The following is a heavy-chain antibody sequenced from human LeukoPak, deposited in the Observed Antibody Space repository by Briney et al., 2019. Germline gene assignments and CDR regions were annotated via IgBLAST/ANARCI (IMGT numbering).Heavy chain of an antibody. Sequence: GGSLRLSCAVSGFTFSSYAMSWVRQAPGKGLEWVSGISSSGGSTYYADSVKGRFTISRDNSKDTLYLQMNSLRAEDTAVYYCAKGAYYDSSGYYEFWGQGTLVTVSS. CDR2: ISSSGGST. CDR1: GFTFSSYA. J-gene: IGHJ4*02. V-gene: IGHV3-23*01. D-gene: IGHD3-22*01. CDR3: AKGAYYDSSGYYEF.